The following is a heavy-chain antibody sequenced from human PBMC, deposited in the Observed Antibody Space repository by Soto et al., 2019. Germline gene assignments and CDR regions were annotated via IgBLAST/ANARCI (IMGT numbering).Heavy chain of an antibody. CDR1: GGSISSSSYY. V-gene: IGHV4-39*01. Sequence: SETLSLTCTVSGGSISSSSYYWGWIRQPPGKGLEWIGSIYYSGSTYYNPSLKSRVTISVDTSKNQFSLKLSSVTAADTAVYYCARPSPRLLAVAGHDAFDIWGQGTMVTVSS. D-gene: IGHD6-19*01. CDR3: ARPSPRLLAVAGHDAFDI. J-gene: IGHJ3*02. CDR2: IYYSGST.